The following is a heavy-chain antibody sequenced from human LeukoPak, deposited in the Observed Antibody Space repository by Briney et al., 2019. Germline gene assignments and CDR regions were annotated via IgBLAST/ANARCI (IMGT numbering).Heavy chain of an antibody. V-gene: IGHV3-13*04. J-gene: IGHJ3*02. CDR2: IDVDGGT. CDR3: SRTQTGFRSYSDAFDI. D-gene: IGHD3-10*01. CDR1: GVTYDSYD. Sequence: GGSLRLSCAASGVTYDSYDMHWGRQGTGKGLEWVSGIDVDGGTYYPDSVKGRFTISRENARTSLYLQMNSLRAGDTAVYYCSRTQTGFRSYSDAFDIWGQGTTVTVSS.